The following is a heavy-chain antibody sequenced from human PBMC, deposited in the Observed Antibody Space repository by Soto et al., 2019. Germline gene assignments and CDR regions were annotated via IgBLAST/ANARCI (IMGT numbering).Heavy chain of an antibody. J-gene: IGHJ4*02. CDR3: ARADIDYYDSSGYYY. Sequence: GASVKVSCKASGGTFSSYAISWVRQAPGQGLEWMGGIIPIFGTANYAQKFQGRVTITADESTSTAYMELSSLRSEDTAVYYCARADIDYYDSSGYYYWGQGTLVTVSS. CDR1: GGTFSSYA. V-gene: IGHV1-69*13. D-gene: IGHD3-22*01. CDR2: IIPIFGTA.